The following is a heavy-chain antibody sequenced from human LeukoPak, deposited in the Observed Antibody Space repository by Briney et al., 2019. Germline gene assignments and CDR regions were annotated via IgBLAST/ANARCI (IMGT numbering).Heavy chain of an antibody. Sequence: GGSLRLSCAASGFTFSSYAMSWVRQAPGKGLEWVSAISGSGGSTYYADSVKGRFTISRDNSKNTLYLQMNSLRAEDTAVYYCAKSQGRTHPCIAAVDYWGQGTLVTVSS. CDR1: GFTFSSYA. CDR2: ISGSGGST. V-gene: IGHV3-23*01. J-gene: IGHJ4*02. CDR3: AKSQGRTHPCIAAVDY. D-gene: IGHD6-13*01.